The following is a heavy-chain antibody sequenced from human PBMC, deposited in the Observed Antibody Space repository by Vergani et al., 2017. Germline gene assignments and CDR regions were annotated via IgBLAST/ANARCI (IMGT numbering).Heavy chain of an antibody. CDR3: ARDSSYYYDSSGYGY. CDR1: GFTFSSYE. Sequence: EVQLVESGGGLVQPGGSLRLSCAASGFTFSSYEMNWVRQAPGKGLEWVSSISSSSSYIYYADSVKGRFTISRDNAKNSLYLQMNSLRAEDTAVYYCARDSSYYYDSSGYGYWGQGTLVTVSS. V-gene: IGHV3-48*03. CDR2: ISSSSSYI. J-gene: IGHJ4*02. D-gene: IGHD3-22*01.